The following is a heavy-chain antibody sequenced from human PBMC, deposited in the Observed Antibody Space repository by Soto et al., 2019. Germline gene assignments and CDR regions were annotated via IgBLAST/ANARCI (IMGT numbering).Heavy chain of an antibody. J-gene: IGHJ4*02. D-gene: IGHD3-10*02. Sequence: GGSLRLSCAASGFSISDHYMGWIRQAPGKGLEWVSYSSNSGTFTKYADSVKGRFSISRDNAKNSLYLEINSLRGEDTAIYYCVRSGDNYNVLDYWGQGTPVTVSS. V-gene: IGHV3-11*03. CDR3: VRSGDNYNVLDY. CDR2: SSNSGTFT. CDR1: GFSISDHY.